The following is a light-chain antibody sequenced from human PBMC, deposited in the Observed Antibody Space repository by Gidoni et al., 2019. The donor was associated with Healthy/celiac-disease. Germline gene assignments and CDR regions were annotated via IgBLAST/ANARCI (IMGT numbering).Light chain of an antibody. CDR2: KDS. CDR3: QSADSSGTYVV. J-gene: IGLJ2*01. V-gene: IGLV3-25*03. CDR1: ALPKQY. Sequence: SYELTQPPSVSVSPGQTARITCSGDALPKQYSYWYQQKPGPAPVLVIYKDSERPSGIPERFSGSSSGTTVTLTISGVQAEDEADYYCQSADSSGTYVVFGGGTKLXV.